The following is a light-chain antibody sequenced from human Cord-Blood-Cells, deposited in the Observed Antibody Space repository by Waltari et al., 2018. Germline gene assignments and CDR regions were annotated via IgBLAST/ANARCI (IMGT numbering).Light chain of an antibody. CDR1: QSVLYSSNNKNY. CDR2: WAS. V-gene: IGKV4-1*01. J-gene: IGKJ4*01. CDR3: QQYYSTPLS. Sequence: DIVMTQSPDYLAVSLGERATLNCKSSQSVLYSSNNKNYLAWYQQKPEQPPKLLIYWASTRESGVPDRFSGSGSGTDFTLTISSLQAEDVAVYYCQQYYSTPLSFGGGTKGETK.